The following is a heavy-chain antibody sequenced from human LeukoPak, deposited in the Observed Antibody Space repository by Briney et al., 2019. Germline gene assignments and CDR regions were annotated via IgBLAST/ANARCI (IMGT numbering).Heavy chain of an antibody. CDR1: GDIVSSNSAA. V-gene: IGHV6-1*01. J-gene: IGHJ5*02. CDR3: ARDPADGDSSGWYAWFDP. CDR2: TYYRSKWYN. Sequence: SQTLSLTCAISGDIVSSNSAAWNWIRQSPSRGLEWLGRTYYRSKWYNDYAVSVKSRITINPDTSKNQFSLQLNSVTPEDMAVYYCARDPADGDSSGWYAWFDPWGQGTLVTVSS. D-gene: IGHD6-19*01.